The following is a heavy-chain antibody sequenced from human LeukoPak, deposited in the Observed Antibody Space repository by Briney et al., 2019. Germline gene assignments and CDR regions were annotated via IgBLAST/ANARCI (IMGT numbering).Heavy chain of an antibody. CDR1: GFSFSSYT. V-gene: IGHV3-30*14. D-gene: IGHD2-2*02. CDR2: ISYDGSNK. J-gene: IGHJ2*01. Sequence: RGSLRLSCAASGFSFSSYTMHWVRQAPGKGLEWVAVISYDGSNKYYADSVKGRFTISRDTSKNTLYLQMGSLRAEDMAVYYCARGLRDCTSTSCFTYWYFDLWGRGTLVTVSS. CDR3: ARGLRDCTSTSCFTYWYFDL.